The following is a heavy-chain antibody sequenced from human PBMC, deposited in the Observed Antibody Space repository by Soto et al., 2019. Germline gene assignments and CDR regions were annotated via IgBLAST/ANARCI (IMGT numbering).Heavy chain of an antibody. CDR3: ARKVRIWGVAFDI. CDR2: IYPGDSDT. D-gene: IGHD2-21*01. J-gene: IGHJ3*02. V-gene: IGHV5-51*01. CDR1: GYRFTSYW. Sequence: GESLKISCKGSGYRFTSYWIGWVRQMPGKGLEWMGIIYPGDSDTRYSPSFQGQVTISADKSISTAYLQWSSLKASDTATYYCARKVRIWGVAFDIWGQGTMVTVSS.